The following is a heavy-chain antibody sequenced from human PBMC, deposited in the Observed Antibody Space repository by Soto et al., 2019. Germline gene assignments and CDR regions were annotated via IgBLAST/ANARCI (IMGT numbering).Heavy chain of an antibody. D-gene: IGHD3-22*01. CDR3: ANSVYYEYFQH. CDR1: GGSVSSNSDY. Sequence: QVQLQESGPGLVKPSETLSLSCTVSGGSVSSNSDYWSWIRQPPGKGLEWIAYIYSSGCTNYNPSFKSRVTTSVDTSKNQFSLKLRSVTAADTAVYYCANSVYYEYFQHWGQGTLVTVSS. V-gene: IGHV4-61*01. J-gene: IGHJ1*01. CDR2: IYSSGCT.